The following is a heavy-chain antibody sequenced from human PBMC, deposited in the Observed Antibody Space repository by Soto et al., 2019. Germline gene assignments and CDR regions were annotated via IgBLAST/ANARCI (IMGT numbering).Heavy chain of an antibody. J-gene: IGHJ3*02. Sequence: PGEFLKISCKVSGYSFTSYWIGWVRQMPGKGLEWMGIIYPGDSDTRYSPSFQGQVTISADKSISTAYLQWSSLKASDTAMYYCARPIVGATLSPGAFDISGQGTMVTVSS. V-gene: IGHV5-51*01. CDR1: GYSFTSYW. D-gene: IGHD1-26*01. CDR3: ARPIVGATLSPGAFDI. CDR2: IYPGDSDT.